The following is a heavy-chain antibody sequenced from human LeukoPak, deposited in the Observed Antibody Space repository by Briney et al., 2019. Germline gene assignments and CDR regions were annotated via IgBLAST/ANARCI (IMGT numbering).Heavy chain of an antibody. Sequence: SEALSLTCTVSGGSISSGDYYWRWIRQPPGKGLEWIGYIYYSGSTYYNPSLKSRVTISVDTSKNQFSLKLSSVTAADTAVYYCARDGYDSSGYSDYWGQGTLVTVSS. V-gene: IGHV4-30-4*08. CDR2: IYYSGST. CDR3: ARDGYDSSGYSDY. J-gene: IGHJ4*02. D-gene: IGHD3-22*01. CDR1: GGSISSGDYY.